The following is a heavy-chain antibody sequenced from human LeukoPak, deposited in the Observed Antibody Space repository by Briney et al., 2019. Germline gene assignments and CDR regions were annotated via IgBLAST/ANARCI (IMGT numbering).Heavy chain of an antibody. D-gene: IGHD1-14*01. J-gene: IGHJ6*03. Sequence: SETLSLTCAVSGYSISSDYYWGWIRQPPGKGLEWIGSIYHSGSTYYNPSLKSRVTISVDTSKNQFSLKLSSVTDADTAVYYCARHYTTPRGPYYYYYYMDVWGKGTTVTVSS. CDR2: IYHSGST. CDR1: GYSISSDYY. CDR3: ARHYTTPRGPYYYYYYMDV. V-gene: IGHV4-38-2*01.